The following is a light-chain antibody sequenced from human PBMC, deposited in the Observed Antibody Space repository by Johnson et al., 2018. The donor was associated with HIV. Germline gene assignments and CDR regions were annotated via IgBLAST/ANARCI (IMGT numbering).Light chain of an antibody. V-gene: IGLV1-51*02. CDR2: ENN. CDR1: YSNIANNY. J-gene: IGLJ1*01. Sequence: QSVLTQPPSVSAAPGQKVTISCSGSYSNIANNYVSWFQHLPGTAPKLLIYENNKRPSGIPDRFSASNSGTSATLGITGLQTGDEADYYCGTGDTSLSAGVFGTGTKVTVL. CDR3: GTGDTSLSAGV.